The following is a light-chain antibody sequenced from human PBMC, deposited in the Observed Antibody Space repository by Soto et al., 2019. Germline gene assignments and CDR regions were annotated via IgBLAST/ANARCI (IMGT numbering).Light chain of an antibody. J-gene: IGKJ5*01. CDR2: DAS. V-gene: IGKV3D-15*01. Sequence: EIVMTQSPATLSVSAGERATLSCRARQSVRSNLAWYQQKPGEAPRLLIYDASTRATGIPARFSGSGSGTEFILTISSLQSEDFGVYYCQKYNNWPPIAFGQATRLEI. CDR3: QKYNNWPPIA. CDR1: QSVRSN.